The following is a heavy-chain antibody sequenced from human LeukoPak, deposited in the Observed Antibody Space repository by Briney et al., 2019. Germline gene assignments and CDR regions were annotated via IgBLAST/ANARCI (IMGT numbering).Heavy chain of an antibody. CDR3: ARHQKRYYYDSSGYLHY. CDR2: IYYSGST. V-gene: IGHV4-59*08. D-gene: IGHD3-22*01. CDR1: GGSISSYY. J-gene: IGHJ4*02. Sequence: SETLSLTCTVSGGSISSYYWSWIRQPPGKGLEWIAYIYYSGSTNYNPSLKSRVTISVDTSKNQFSLKLSSVTAADTAVYYCARHQKRYYYDSSGYLHYWGQGTLVTVSS.